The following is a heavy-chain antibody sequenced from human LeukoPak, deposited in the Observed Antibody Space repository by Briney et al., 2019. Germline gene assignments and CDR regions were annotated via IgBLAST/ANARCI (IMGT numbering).Heavy chain of an antibody. CDR3: AKDKRDYDFWSGQGGFDY. V-gene: IGHV3-9*01. J-gene: IGHJ4*02. CDR2: ISWNSGSI. Sequence: GRSLRLSCAASGFTFDHYAMHWVRQAPGKGLEWVSGISWNSGSIGYADSVKGRFTISRDNAKNSLYLQMNSLRAEDTALYYCAKDKRDYDFWSGQGGFDYWGQGTLVTVSS. D-gene: IGHD3-3*01. CDR1: GFTFDHYA.